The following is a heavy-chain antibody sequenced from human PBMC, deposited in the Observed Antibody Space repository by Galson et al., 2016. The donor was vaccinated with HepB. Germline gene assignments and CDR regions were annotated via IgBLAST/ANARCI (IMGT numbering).Heavy chain of an antibody. V-gene: IGHV3-23*01. J-gene: IGHJ3*02. CDR3: AKPRRYNHDALHI. Sequence: SLRLSCAASGFPFTTSALNWVRQAPGKWLQWVSFISGSGTTTFYTDSVKGRFTISRDNSKNMLYLQMDSLRAEDTAVYSCAKPRRYNHDALHIWGQGTMVTVSS. D-gene: IGHD5-18*01. CDR1: GFPFTTSA. CDR2: ISGSGTTT.